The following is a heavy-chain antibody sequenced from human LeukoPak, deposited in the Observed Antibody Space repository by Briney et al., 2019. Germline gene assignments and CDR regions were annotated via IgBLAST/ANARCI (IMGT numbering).Heavy chain of an antibody. CDR2: FHQSEST. V-gene: IGHV4-59*01. CDR1: GGPISNYY. CDR3: ARRGAARQGRSYSMDV. Sequence: PSETLSLTCTVSGGPISNYYLTWIRQPPGKGPEYIGFFHQSESTNYNPSLRSRVTRSLDTSKNQLSLKLSSVTTADTAVYYCARRGAARQGRSYSMDVWGQGTRVTVSS. D-gene: IGHD6-6*01. J-gene: IGHJ6*02.